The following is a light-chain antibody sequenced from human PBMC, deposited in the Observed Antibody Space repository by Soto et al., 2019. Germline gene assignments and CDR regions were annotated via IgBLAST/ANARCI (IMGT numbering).Light chain of an antibody. Sequence: DIQMTPSPSSLSSSVGDRVTITCRASQSISSYLNWYQQKPGKAPKLLIYAASSLQSGVPSRFSGSGSGTDFSLTISSLQPEDFATYYCQNFYDYPHYFGTGHKGDIK. CDR1: QSISSY. J-gene: IGKJ3*01. CDR3: QNFYDYPHY. CDR2: AAS. V-gene: IGKV1-39*01.